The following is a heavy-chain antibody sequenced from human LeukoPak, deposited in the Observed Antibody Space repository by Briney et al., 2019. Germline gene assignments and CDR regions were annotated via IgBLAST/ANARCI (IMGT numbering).Heavy chain of an antibody. J-gene: IGHJ6*04. D-gene: IGHD3-10*01. Sequence: WIRQPPGKGLEWVSGISSNGENRYYADSVKGRFSSSRDDAKNSVFLQMKSLRLEDTALYYCAKDIGFGITMLRGMDAWGIGTTVTISS. CDR2: ISSNGENR. V-gene: IGHV3-9*01. CDR3: AKDIGFGITMLRGMDA.